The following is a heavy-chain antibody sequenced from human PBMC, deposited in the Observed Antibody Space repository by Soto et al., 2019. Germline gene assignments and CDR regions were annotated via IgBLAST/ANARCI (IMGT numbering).Heavy chain of an antibody. CDR2: ISAYNGNT. CDR3: ARDLEDYGDYGGGFDY. D-gene: IGHD4-17*01. Sequence: QVQLVQYGAEVKKPGASVKVSCKASGYTFTSYGISWVRQAPGQGLEWMGWISAYNGNTNYAQKLQGRVTMTTDTSTSTAYMELRSLRSDDTAVYYCARDLEDYGDYGGGFDYWGQGTLVTVSS. V-gene: IGHV1-18*01. J-gene: IGHJ4*02. CDR1: GYTFTSYG.